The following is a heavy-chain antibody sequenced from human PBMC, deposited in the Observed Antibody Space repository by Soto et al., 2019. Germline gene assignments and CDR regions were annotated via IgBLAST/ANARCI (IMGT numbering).Heavy chain of an antibody. CDR3: AKAEMEYYYGSGSYHY. Sequence: GGSLRLSCAASGFTFSSYAMSWVRQAPGKGLEWVSAISGSGGSTYYADSVKGRFTISRDNSKNTLYLQMNSLRAEDTAVYYCAKAEMEYYYGSGSYHYWGQGTLVTVSS. D-gene: IGHD3-10*01. J-gene: IGHJ4*02. CDR1: GFTFSSYA. CDR2: ISGSGGST. V-gene: IGHV3-23*01.